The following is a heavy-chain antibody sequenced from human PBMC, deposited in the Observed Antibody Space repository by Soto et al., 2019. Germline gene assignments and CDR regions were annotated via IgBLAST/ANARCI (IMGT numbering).Heavy chain of an antibody. CDR3: AKPVPAIALDRTGYFQH. J-gene: IGHJ1*01. CDR2: ISGSGDST. D-gene: IGHD6-19*01. V-gene: IGHV3-23*01. Sequence: GGSLRLSCAASGFTFSSYAMSWVRQAPGKGLEWVSGISGSGDSTYYADSVKGRFTISRDNSKNTPYLQMNSLRAEDTAVYYCAKPVPAIALDRTGYFQHWGQGILVNVS. CDR1: GFTFSSYA.